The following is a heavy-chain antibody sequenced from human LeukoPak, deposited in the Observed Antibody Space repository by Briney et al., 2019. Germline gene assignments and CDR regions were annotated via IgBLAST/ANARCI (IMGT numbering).Heavy chain of an antibody. CDR1: GFTFSSYG. CDR3: ARPEEQAY. Sequence: PGGSLRLSCAASGFTFSSYGMSWVRQAPGKGLEWVANIKQDGSEKYYVDSVKGRFTISRDSAKNSLYLQMNSLRAEDTAVYYCARPEEQAYWGQGTLVTVSA. CDR2: IKQDGSEK. V-gene: IGHV3-7*01. J-gene: IGHJ4*02. D-gene: IGHD1/OR15-1a*01.